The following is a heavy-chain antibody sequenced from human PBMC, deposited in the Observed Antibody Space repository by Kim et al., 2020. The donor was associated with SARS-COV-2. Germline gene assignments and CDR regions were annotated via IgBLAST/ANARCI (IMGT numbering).Heavy chain of an antibody. J-gene: IGHJ4*02. CDR1: GGSISSSSYY. CDR2: IYYSGST. Sequence: SETLSLTCTVSGGSISSSSYYWGWIRQPPGKGLEWIGSIYYSGSTYYNPSLKSRVTISVDTSKNQFSLKLSSVTAADTAVYYCARASGGWWIQLWLLRRSYFDYWGQGTLVTVSS. V-gene: IGHV4-39*07. D-gene: IGHD5-18*01. CDR3: ARASGGWWIQLWLLRRSYFDY.